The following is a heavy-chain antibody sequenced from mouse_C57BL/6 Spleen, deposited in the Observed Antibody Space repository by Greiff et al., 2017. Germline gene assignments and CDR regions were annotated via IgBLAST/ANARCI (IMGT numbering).Heavy chain of an antibody. V-gene: IGHV1-80*01. J-gene: IGHJ2*01. CDR1: GYAFSSYW. D-gene: IGHD2-1*01. CDR3: ARGGLGYYGNSYYFDY. CDR2: IYPGDGDT. Sequence: QVQLQQSGAELVKPGASVKISCKASGYAFSSYWMNWVKQRPGKGLEWIGRIYPGDGDTNYNGKFKGKATLTADKSSSTAYMQLSSLTSEDSAVYFCARGGLGYYGNSYYFDYWGQGTTLTVSS.